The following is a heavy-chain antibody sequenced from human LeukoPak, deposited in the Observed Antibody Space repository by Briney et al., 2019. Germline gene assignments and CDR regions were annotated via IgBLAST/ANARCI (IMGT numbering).Heavy chain of an antibody. CDR3: ARIFND. J-gene: IGHJ4*02. V-gene: IGHV4-59*01. CDR1: GGSISTYY. Sequence: PSETLSLNCTVSGGSISTYYWSWFRQPPGKGLEFIGYISASGIINYNPPLESRLIMSLDTSKNQFSLNLMSVTAADTAVYYCARIFNDWGQGTLVTVSS. CDR2: ISASGII.